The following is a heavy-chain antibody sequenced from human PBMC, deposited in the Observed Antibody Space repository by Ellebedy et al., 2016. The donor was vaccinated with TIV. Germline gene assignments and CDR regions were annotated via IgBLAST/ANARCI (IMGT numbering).Heavy chain of an antibody. CDR1: GFSLSPSGMC. CDR3: ARIPLRFLGGGMDY. D-gene: IGHD3-3*01. V-gene: IGHV2-70*11. CDR2: IDWDDDK. J-gene: IGHJ4*02. Sequence: SGPTLVXPTQTLTLTCTFSGFSLSPSGMCVSWIRQPPGKALEWLARIDWDDDKYYSTSLRTRLTISKDTSKNQVVLTMTNMDPVDTATYYCARIPLRFLGGGMDYWGQGTLVTVSS.